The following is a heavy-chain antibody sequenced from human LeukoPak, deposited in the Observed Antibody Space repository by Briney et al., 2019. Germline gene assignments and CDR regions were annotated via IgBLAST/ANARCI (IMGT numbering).Heavy chain of an antibody. CDR1: GYSFTSYW. V-gene: IGHV5-10-1*01. D-gene: IGHD6-6*01. CDR3: ARLSSSSSGYYYYAMDV. J-gene: IGHJ6*02. CDR2: IDPSDSYT. Sequence: GESLKISCKGSGYSFTSYWISWVRQMPGKGLEWMGRIDPSDSYTNYSPSFQGHVTISVDKSISTAYLQWSSLKASDTAMYYCARLSSSSSGYYYYAMDVWGQGTTVTVSS.